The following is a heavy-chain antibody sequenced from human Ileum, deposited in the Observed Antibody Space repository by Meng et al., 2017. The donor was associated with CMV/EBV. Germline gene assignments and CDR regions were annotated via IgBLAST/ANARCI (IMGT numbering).Heavy chain of an antibody. V-gene: IGHV4-34*02. D-gene: IGHD5-24*01. CDR3: ASGRLQFTPAALQH. J-gene: IGHJ1*01. CDR2: GNNRGST. Sequence: QVQLQQWGDGLLKPSETLSLTGAVTGETLNLCCCSWLRQPPGMGLEWIGEGNNRGSTNYNPSLKSRLSIAIDTSKRQLSLMVTSVTAADSAIYYCASGRLQFTPAALQHWGPGTLVTVSS. CDR1: GETLNLCC.